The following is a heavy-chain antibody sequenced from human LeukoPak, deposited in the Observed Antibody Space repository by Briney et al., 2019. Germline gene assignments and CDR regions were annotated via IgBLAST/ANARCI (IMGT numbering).Heavy chain of an antibody. V-gene: IGHV3-7*01. CDR2: IKQDGSEK. CDR3: VRPRSPASNDGGY. J-gene: IGHJ4*02. Sequence: QSGGSLRLSCAASGFTFSSYWMSWVRQAPGKGLEWVANIKQDGSEKYYVDSVKGRFTISRDNAKNSLYLQMNSLRAEDTALYYCVRPRSPASNDGGYWGQGTLVTVSS. D-gene: IGHD1-1*01. CDR1: GFTFSSYW.